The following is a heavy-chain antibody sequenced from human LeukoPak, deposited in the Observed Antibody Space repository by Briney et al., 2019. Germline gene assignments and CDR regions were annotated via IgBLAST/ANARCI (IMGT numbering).Heavy chain of an antibody. Sequence: SETLSLTCTVSGGSISSSSYYWGWIRQPPGKGLEWIGSICYSGSTYYNPSLKSRVTISVDTSKNQFSLKLSSVTAADTAVYYCASQYSYGGYYFDYWGQGTLVTVSS. V-gene: IGHV4-39*01. CDR2: ICYSGST. CDR3: ASQYSYGGYYFDY. D-gene: IGHD5-18*01. J-gene: IGHJ4*02. CDR1: GGSISSSSYY.